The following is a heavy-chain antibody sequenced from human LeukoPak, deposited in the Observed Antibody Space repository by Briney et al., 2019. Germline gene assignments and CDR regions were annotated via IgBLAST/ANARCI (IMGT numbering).Heavy chain of an antibody. CDR2: IYYRGST. D-gene: IGHD6-13*01. V-gene: IGHV4-59*01. CDR3: ARTYSSSLTWFDP. Sequence: PSETLSLTRTVSGGSISIYYWSWIRQPPGKGLEWIGYIYYRGSTNYSPSLESRVTISLDTSKNQFSLKLSSVTAADTAVYYCARTYSSSLTWFDPWGQGTLVTVSS. J-gene: IGHJ5*02. CDR1: GGSISIYY.